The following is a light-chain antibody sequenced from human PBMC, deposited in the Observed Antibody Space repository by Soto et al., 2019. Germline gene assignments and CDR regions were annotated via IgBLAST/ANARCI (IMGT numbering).Light chain of an antibody. J-gene: IGKJ1*01. CDR1: QSITSW. V-gene: IGKV1-5*03. CDR3: QQYNSYSWT. Sequence: DIQMTQPPSTLSASVGDRVTITCRASQSITSWLAWYQQKPGKAPKLLIYKASSLESGVPSRVSGRGSGTEFTLTISSLQPDDFATYYCQQYNSYSWTFGQGTKVEIK. CDR2: KAS.